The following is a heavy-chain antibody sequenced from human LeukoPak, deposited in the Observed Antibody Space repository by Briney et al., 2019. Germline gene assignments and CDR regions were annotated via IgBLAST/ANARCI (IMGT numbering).Heavy chain of an antibody. D-gene: IGHD3-10*01. J-gene: IGHJ5*02. CDR3: ANYGSGSYRFDP. CDR1: GGSISSGGYY. CDR2: IHHSGST. V-gene: IGHV4-31*03. Sequence: SETLSLTCTVSGGSISSGGYYWSWTRQHPGKGLEWIGYIHHSGSTYYNPSLKSRLIISLDTSKGQFSLKLNSVTAADTAVYYCANYGSGSYRFDPWGQGTLVTVSS.